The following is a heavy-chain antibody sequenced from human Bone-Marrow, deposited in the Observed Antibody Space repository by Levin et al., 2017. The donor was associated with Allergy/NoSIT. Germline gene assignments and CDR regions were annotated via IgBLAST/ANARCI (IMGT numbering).Heavy chain of an antibody. V-gene: IGHV4-38-2*02. J-gene: IGHJ4*02. CDR1: TYSISSGFC. CDR3: ARVESAYFDS. CDR2: ICHSGQT. Sequence: NPSETLSLTCTVSTYSISSGFCWGWIRQSPGKGLEWIASICHSGQTHYTPSLRSRVIISADTSRNLFSLSLSSVTAADTAVYYCARVESAYFDSWGQGSLVTVSS.